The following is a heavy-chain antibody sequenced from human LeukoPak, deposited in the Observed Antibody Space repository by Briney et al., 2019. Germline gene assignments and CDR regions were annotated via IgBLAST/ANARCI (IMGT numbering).Heavy chain of an antibody. CDR3: AIPSVAGRPPLGMDV. CDR2: INHSGST. D-gene: IGHD6-6*01. V-gene: IGHV4-34*01. CDR1: GGSFSGFC. Sequence: SSETLSLTCAVYGGSFSGFCWSWIRQSPGKGLEWIGEINHSGSTNYNPSLKSRVTISVDMSKNQFSLKLTSVTAADTAVYYCAIPSVAGRPPLGMDVWGQGTTVTVSS. J-gene: IGHJ6*02.